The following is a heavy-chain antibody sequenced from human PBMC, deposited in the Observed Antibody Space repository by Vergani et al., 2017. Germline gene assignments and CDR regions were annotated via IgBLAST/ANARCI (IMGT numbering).Heavy chain of an antibody. CDR1: GFTFSTYG. CDR2: IRYDGSNK. Sequence: QVQLVESGGGVVQPGGSLRLSCAASGFTFSTYGMHWVRQAPGKGLEWVAFIRYDGSNKYYADSVKGRFTISRDNSKNTLYLQMNSLSAEDTAVYYCAKAFQWLNDRTRIDYWGQGTLVTVSS. J-gene: IGHJ4*02. CDR3: AKAFQWLNDRTRIDY. V-gene: IGHV3-30*02. D-gene: IGHD6-19*01.